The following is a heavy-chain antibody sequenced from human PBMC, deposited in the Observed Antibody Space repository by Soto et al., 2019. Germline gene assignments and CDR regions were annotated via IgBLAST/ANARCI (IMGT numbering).Heavy chain of an antibody. V-gene: IGHV3-53*01. CDR2: IYSGGST. CDR1: GFTVSSNY. D-gene: IGHD5-18*01. J-gene: IGHJ4*02. Sequence: EVQLVESGGGLIQPGGSLRLSCAASGFTVSSNYMSWVRQAPGKGLEWVSVIYSGGSTYYADSVKGRFTISRDNSKNTLYLQVNSLRAEDTAVYYCARAGHIRGYSNYFDYWGQGTLVTVSS. CDR3: ARAGHIRGYSNYFDY.